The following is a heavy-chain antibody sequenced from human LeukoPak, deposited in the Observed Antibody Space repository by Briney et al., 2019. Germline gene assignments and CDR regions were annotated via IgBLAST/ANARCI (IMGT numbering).Heavy chain of an antibody. J-gene: IGHJ5*02. Sequence: PSETLSHTCTVSGGSISSHYWSWIRQPPGKGLEWIGYIYYSGSTNYNPSLKSRVTISVDTSKNQFSLKLSSVTAADTAVYYCARDGLATGLYDFWSGYSGFDPWGQGTLVTVSS. V-gene: IGHV4-59*11. CDR3: ARDGLATGLYDFWSGYSGFDP. CDR1: GGSISSHY. CDR2: IYYSGST. D-gene: IGHD3-3*01.